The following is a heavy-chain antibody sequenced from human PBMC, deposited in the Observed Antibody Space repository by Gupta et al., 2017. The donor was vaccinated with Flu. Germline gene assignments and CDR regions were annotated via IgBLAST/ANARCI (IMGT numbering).Heavy chain of an antibody. D-gene: IGHD6-13*01. J-gene: IGHJ4*02. Sequence: RAPGKGLEWVSAISGSGGSTYYADSVKGRFTISRDNSKNTLYLQMNSLRAEDTAVYYCAKGTGGSSWYKIDYWGQVTLVTVAS. CDR3: AKGTGGSSWYKIDY. V-gene: IGHV3-23*01. CDR2: ISGSGGST.